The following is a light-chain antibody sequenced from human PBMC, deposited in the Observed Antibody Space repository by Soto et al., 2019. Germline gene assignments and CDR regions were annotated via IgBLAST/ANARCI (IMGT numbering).Light chain of an antibody. CDR2: DVS. J-gene: IGLJ2*01. CDR1: SGDVDAYNY. V-gene: IGLV2-14*03. Sequence: QSALTQPASVSGSPGQSIAISCTGTSGDVDAYNYVSWYQHHPGKAPKLMIYDVSNRPSGVSDRFSGSKSGNTASLTISGLQAEDEADYYCSSSTTSSTVFGGGTKLTV. CDR3: SSSTTSSTV.